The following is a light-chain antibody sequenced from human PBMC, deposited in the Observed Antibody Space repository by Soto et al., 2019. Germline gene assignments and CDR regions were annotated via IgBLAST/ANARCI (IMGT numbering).Light chain of an antibody. Sequence: DIQMTQSPSTLSASVGDRVTITCRASQSISSWLAWYQQKPGKAPKVLIQKASSLESGVPSRLSGSGSGTESTPTISSPQPDDFETDHCQQKTTYPLTFAGGTKVETK. CDR3: QQKTTYPLT. CDR1: QSISSW. J-gene: IGKJ4*01. CDR2: KAS. V-gene: IGKV1-5*03.